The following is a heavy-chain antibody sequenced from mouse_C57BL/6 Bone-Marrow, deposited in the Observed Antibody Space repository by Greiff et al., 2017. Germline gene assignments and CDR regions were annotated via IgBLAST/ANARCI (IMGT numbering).Heavy chain of an antibody. CDR1: GFTFSSYA. J-gene: IGHJ2*01. CDR2: ISDGGSYT. D-gene: IGHD2-3*01. CDR3: ARDSADGYNY. Sequence: VQGVESGGGLVKPGGSLKLSCAASGFTFSSYAMSWVRQTPEKRLEWVATISDGGSYTYYPDNVKGRFTISRDNAKNNLYLQMSHLKSEDTAMYYCARDSADGYNYWGQGTTLTVSS. V-gene: IGHV5-4*01.